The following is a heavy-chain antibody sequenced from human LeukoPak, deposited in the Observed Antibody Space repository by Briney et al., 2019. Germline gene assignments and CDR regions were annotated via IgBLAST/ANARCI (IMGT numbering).Heavy chain of an antibody. CDR1: GFSFSSYA. CDR2: ISYDGSNK. D-gene: IGHD6-19*01. J-gene: IGHJ4*02. V-gene: IGHV3-30-3*01. Sequence: QPGRSLRLSCAASGFSFSSYAMHWVRQAPGKGLEWVAVISYDGSNKYYADSVKGRFTISRDSSKNTLFLRMHILRAEDTAVYYCARDGPSYSSGKFDYWGQGTLVTVSS. CDR3: ARDGPSYSSGKFDY.